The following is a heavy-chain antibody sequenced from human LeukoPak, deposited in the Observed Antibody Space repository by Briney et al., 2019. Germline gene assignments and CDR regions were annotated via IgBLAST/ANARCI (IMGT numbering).Heavy chain of an antibody. CDR3: AKKPATIKFPFDI. V-gene: IGHV3-23*01. J-gene: IGHJ4*02. Sequence: PGGSLRLSCVGSGFSFSTYDMGWVRQTPGKGLEWVSAISTTGGCTEDADSVKGRFTISRDNSQNTLFLQMHSLRAEDTAVYYCAKKPATIKFPFDIWGQGTLVTVS. CDR1: GFSFSTYD. CDR2: ISTTGGCT. D-gene: IGHD5-24*01.